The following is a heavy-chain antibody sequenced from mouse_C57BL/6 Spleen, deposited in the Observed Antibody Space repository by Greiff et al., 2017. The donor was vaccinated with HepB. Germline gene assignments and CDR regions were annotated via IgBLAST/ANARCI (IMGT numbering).Heavy chain of an antibody. CDR3: ARGDYYGSSFYYYAMDY. Sequence: LVKPGASVKMSCKASGYTFTDYYMNWVKQSHGKSLEWIGVINPYNGGTSYNQKFKGKATLTVDKSSSTAYMELNSLTSEDSAVYYCARGDYYGSSFYYYAMDYWGQGTSVTVSS. D-gene: IGHD1-1*01. J-gene: IGHJ4*01. V-gene: IGHV1-19*01. CDR1: GYTFTDYY. CDR2: INPYNGGT.